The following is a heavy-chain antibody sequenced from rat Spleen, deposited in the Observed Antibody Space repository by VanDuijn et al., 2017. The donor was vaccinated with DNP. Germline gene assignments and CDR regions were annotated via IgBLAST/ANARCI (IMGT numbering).Heavy chain of an antibody. D-gene: IGHD1-4*01. V-gene: IGHV5-25*01. J-gene: IGHJ2*01. Sequence: EVQLVESGGGPVQPGRSLKLSCVASGFIFSNHWMTWIRQTPTKGLEWVASMSIGGGNTYYRDSVKGRFTISRDNAKSSLYLQMDSLRSEDTATYYCARRGYPGITYYFDYWGQGVMVTVSS. CDR1: GFIFSNHW. CDR3: ARRGYPGITYYFDY. CDR2: MSIGGGNT.